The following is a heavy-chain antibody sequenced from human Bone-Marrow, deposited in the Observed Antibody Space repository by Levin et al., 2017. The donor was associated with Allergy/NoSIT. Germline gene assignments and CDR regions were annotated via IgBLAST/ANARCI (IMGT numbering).Heavy chain of an antibody. CDR1: GGSFSGYY. CDR3: ARGNIVVVVAATWFDY. Sequence: PSETLSLTCAVYGGSFSGYYWSWIRQPPGKGLEWIGEINHSGSTNYNPSLKSRVTISVDTSKNQFSLKLSSVTAADTAVYYCARGNIVVVVAATWFDYWGQGTLVTVSS. J-gene: IGHJ4*02. V-gene: IGHV4-34*01. CDR2: INHSGST. D-gene: IGHD2-15*01.